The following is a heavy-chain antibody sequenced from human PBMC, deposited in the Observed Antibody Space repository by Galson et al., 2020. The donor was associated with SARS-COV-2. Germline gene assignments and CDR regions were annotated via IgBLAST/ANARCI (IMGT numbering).Heavy chain of an antibody. D-gene: IGHD3-22*01. J-gene: IGHJ1*01. CDR3: ATDSSGYYRSHFHH. V-gene: IGHV3-21*01. Sequence: GGSLRLSCVVSGFTFSSNSMNWVRQAPGKGLEWVSSISSRSSYIYYADSVKGRFTISRDNAKNSLYLQMNSLRAEDTAVYYCATDSSGYYRSHFHHWGQGTLVTVSS. CDR2: ISSRSSYI. CDR1: GFTFSSNS.